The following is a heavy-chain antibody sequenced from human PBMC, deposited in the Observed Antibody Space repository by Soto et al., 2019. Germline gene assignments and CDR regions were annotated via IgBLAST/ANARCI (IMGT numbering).Heavy chain of an antibody. D-gene: IGHD6-6*01. J-gene: IGHJ3*02. CDR3: ARDPSSSLRNAFDI. Sequence: PGGSLRLSCAASGFTFSSYSMNWVRQAPGKGLEWVSSISSSSSYIYYADSVKGRFTISRDNAKNSLYLQMNSLRAEDTAVYYCARDPSSSLRNAFDIWGQGTMVTVSS. V-gene: IGHV3-21*01. CDR2: ISSSSSYI. CDR1: GFTFSSYS.